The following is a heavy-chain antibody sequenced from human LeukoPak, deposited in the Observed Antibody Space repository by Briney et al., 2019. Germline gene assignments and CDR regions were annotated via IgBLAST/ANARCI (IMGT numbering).Heavy chain of an antibody. V-gene: IGHV1-18*01. D-gene: IGHD3-16*02. J-gene: IGHJ4*02. CDR2: ISANSGKT. Sequence: ASVKVSCKASGYTFTDDGISWVRQAPGEGLEWMGWISANSGKTNYAQRFRGRVTMTRETSSSTVYMELRSLRSDDTAVYFCARDKNYRFDYWGQGTLVSVTS. CDR1: GYTFTDDG. CDR3: ARDKNYRFDY.